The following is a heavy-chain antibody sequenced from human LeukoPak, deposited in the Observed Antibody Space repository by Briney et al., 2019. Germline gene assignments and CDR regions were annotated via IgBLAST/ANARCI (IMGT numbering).Heavy chain of an antibody. J-gene: IGHJ3*02. V-gene: IGHV3-33*01. D-gene: IGHD6-19*01. Sequence: PGESLRLSCAASGFTFSSYGMQWVRQAPGRGGEWVAVIWYDGSNKYYADSVKGRFTISRDNSKNTLYLQMNSLRAEDTAVYYCARASGIYSSGWYDAFDIWGQGTMVTVSS. CDR2: IWYDGSNK. CDR1: GFTFSSYG. CDR3: ARASGIYSSGWYDAFDI.